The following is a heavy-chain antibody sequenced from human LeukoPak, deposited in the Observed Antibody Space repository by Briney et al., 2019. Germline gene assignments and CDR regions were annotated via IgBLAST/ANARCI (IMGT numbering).Heavy chain of an antibody. CDR3: ARLGRYSSSSGGFDY. V-gene: IGHV4-59*08. Sequence: SETLSLTCTVTGGAISSNHWSWIRQPPGKGLEWIGYIYYSGSTNYNPSLKSRVTISVDTSKNQFSLKLSSVTAADTAVYYCARLGRYSSSSGGFDYWGQGTLVTVSS. CDR2: IYYSGST. J-gene: IGHJ4*02. CDR1: GGAISSNH. D-gene: IGHD6-6*01.